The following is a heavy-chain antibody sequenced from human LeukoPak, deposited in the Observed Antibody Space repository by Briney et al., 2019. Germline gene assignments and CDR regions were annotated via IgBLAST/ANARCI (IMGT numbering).Heavy chain of an antibody. Sequence: SETLSLTCTVSGGSISSHYWSWIRQPPGKRLEWIGYIYHSGSTNYNPSLKSRVTISVDTSKNQFSLKLSSVTAADTAVYYCARTMTYYYYYMDVWGKGTTVTVSS. CDR2: IYHSGST. CDR1: GGSISSHY. J-gene: IGHJ6*03. V-gene: IGHV4-59*11. CDR3: ARTMTYYYYYMDV. D-gene: IGHD3-22*01.